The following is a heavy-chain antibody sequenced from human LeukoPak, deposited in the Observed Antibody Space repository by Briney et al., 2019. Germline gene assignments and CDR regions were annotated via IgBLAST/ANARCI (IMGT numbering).Heavy chain of an antibody. D-gene: IGHD3-3*01. CDR1: GFTFSSYA. Sequence: GGSLRLSCAASGFTFSSYAMSWVRQAPGKGLEWVSAISGSGGSTYYADSVKGRFAISRDNSRDMLYLQMNSLRAEDTAVYYCAKAYYDFWRSAFDIWGQGTMATVSS. CDR2: ISGSGGST. J-gene: IGHJ3*02. V-gene: IGHV3-23*01. CDR3: AKAYYDFWRSAFDI.